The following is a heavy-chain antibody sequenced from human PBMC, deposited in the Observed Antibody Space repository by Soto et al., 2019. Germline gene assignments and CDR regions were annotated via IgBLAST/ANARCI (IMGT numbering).Heavy chain of an antibody. CDR2: IRDSGTRT. CDR3: AKPVTIGHCFGC. J-gene: IGHJ4*02. D-gene: IGHD2-21*02. Sequence: EVQLLESGGGLVQPGGSLRLSCAASGFNFSSYAMSWVRQAPGKGLEWVSAIRDSGTRTYYADSVKGRFTISRDNSKNTLNLQLDSRRDEDKVLYYCAKPVTIGHCFGCWGQGTRVTV. V-gene: IGHV3-23*01. CDR1: GFNFSSYA.